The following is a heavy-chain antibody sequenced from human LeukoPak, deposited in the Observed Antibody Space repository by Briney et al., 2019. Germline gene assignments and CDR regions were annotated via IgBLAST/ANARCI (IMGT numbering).Heavy chain of an antibody. CDR3: ARELPESGSHRI. J-gene: IGHJ4*02. Sequence: PSETLSLTCAVSGGSISSSNWWSWVRQPPGKGLEWIGEIYHSGSTNYNPSLKSRVTISVDTSKNQFSLRLSSVTAADTAVYYCARELPESGSHRIWGQGTLVTVSS. D-gene: IGHD3-22*01. CDR1: GGSISSSNW. CDR2: IYHSGST. V-gene: IGHV4-4*02.